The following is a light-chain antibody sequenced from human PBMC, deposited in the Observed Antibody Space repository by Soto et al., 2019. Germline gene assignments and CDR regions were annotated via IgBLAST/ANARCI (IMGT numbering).Light chain of an antibody. CDR1: QSVSSN. CDR3: QHYNNWPRT. J-gene: IGKJ1*01. V-gene: IGKV3-15*01. CDR2: GAS. Sequence: EIVMTQSPAPLSVSPGERATLSCRASQSVSSNLAWYQQKPVQAPRLLIYGASTRATGIPARFSGSGSGTEFTLTISSLQSEDYAVYYCQHYNNWPRTFGQGTKVEI.